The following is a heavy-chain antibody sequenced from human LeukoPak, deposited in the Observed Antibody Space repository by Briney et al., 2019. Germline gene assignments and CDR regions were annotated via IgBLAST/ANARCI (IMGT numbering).Heavy chain of an antibody. CDR3: ARDVGVTVADIDY. Sequence: GGSLRLSCAVSGFTFSSYGMHWVRQAPGKGLEWVAVIWFDGSKKYYADSVKGRYTISRDNSKSTLYLQMYSLRADDTAAYYCARDVGVTVADIDYWGQGTLVTVSS. CDR1: GFTFSSYG. CDR2: IWFDGSKK. V-gene: IGHV3-33*01. J-gene: IGHJ4*02. D-gene: IGHD6-19*01.